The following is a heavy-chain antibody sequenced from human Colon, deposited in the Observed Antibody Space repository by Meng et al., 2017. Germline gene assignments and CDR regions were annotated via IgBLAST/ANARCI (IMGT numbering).Heavy chain of an antibody. V-gene: IGHV4-31*03. D-gene: IGHD3-22*01. CDR1: GGSISSGGYY. J-gene: IGHJ4*02. CDR3: ARDCLVGYYDNSGFDH. Sequence: QVQLQEPVPGLVKPSQTLFLTCTVSGGSISSGGYYWSWIRQHPGKGLEWIGYIYYSGSTYYNPSLKSRVTISVDTSKNQFSLKLSSVTAADTAVYYCARDCLVGYYDNSGFDHWGQGTLVTVSS. CDR2: IYYSGST.